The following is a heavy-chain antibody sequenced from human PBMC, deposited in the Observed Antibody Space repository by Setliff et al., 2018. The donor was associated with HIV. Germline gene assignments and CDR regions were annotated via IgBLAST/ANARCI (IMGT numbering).Heavy chain of an antibody. Sequence: SETLSLTCSVSGYSITNGYYWGWIRQPPGKGLEWVGSIYHDGSTYYNPSLRSRVTISVDTSKNQFSLELSSVTAADTAVYYCARVPLSSPSRPGGYFDYWGQGTLVTVSS. CDR3: ARVPLSSPSRPGGYFDY. V-gene: IGHV4-38-2*02. J-gene: IGHJ4*02. CDR1: GYSITNGYY. CDR2: IYHDGST. D-gene: IGHD3-16*01.